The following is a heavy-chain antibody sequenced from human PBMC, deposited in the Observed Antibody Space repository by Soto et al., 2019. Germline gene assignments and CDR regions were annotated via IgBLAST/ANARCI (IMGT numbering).Heavy chain of an antibody. J-gene: IGHJ4*02. CDR1: GFTFNYYW. D-gene: IGHD2-21*02. Sequence: EVQLVESGGGLVQPGGSLRLSCVASGFTFNYYWMHWVRQAPGKGLVWVSRIQSDGSSPDYVDSVKGRFTNSRDNAKNTLYLQMNNLRAEDTAVYYCARGGDPDYWGQGTLVTVSS. CDR2: IQSDGSSP. CDR3: ARGGDPDY. V-gene: IGHV3-74*01.